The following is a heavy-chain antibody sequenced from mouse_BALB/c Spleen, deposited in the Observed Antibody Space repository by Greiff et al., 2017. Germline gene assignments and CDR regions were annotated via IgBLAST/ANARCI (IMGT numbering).Heavy chain of an antibody. CDR1: GYSFTSYY. CDR2: IDPFNGGT. J-gene: IGHJ3*01. D-gene: IGHD2-1*01. CDR3: ARGNGNYVY. V-gene: IGHV1S135*01. Sequence: VQLQQSGPELMKPGASVKISCKASGYSFTSYYMHWVKQSHGKSLEWIGYIDPFNGGTSYNQKFKGKATLTVDKSSSTAYMQLSSLTSEDSAVYFCARGNGNYVYWGQGTLVTVSA.